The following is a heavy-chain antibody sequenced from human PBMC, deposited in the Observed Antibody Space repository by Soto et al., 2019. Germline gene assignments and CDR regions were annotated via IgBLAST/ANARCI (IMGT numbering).Heavy chain of an antibody. V-gene: IGHV1-18*01. D-gene: IGHD2-21*02. CDR2: ISGYDGRT. CDR3: AREGDFPYYHYLMDV. Sequence: QVHLVQSGAEVKKPGASVKVSCKTSGYTFTRYGISWVRQAPGQGLEWMGWISGYDGRTNFAQKVQDRVTMTTDTSTSTVYMELRSLSSDDTAVYYCAREGDFPYYHYLMDVWGQGTTVTVSS. CDR1: GYTFTRYG. J-gene: IGHJ6*02.